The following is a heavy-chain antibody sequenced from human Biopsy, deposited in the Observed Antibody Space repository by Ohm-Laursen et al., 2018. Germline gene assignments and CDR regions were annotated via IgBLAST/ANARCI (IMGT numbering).Heavy chain of an antibody. Sequence: SSVKVSCKASGGSFSTYAVSWVRQAPGQGLEWMGKIIPMLDVANYAQKFQGRVTITADKLTSTAYMELASLRSEDTAVYYCAIYGGTEPEGDWGQGTLSPSP. CDR3: AIYGGTEPEGD. CDR2: IIPMLDVA. CDR1: GGSFSTYA. J-gene: IGHJ4*02. D-gene: IGHD3-16*01. V-gene: IGHV1-69*04.